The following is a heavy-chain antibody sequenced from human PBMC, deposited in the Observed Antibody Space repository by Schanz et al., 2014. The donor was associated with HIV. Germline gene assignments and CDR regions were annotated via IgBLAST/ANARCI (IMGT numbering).Heavy chain of an antibody. J-gene: IGHJ4*02. V-gene: IGHV3-23*01. D-gene: IGHD5-18*01. CDR1: GFRFSSHA. CDR2: ISISGETT. Sequence: VQLLESGGGLVQPGESLRLSCAVSGFRFSSHAMTWVRQAPGKGLEWAPGISISGETTYYADSVKGRFTISRDNAKNSLYLQMNRLRAEDTAVYYCAREGATGYITYWGQGTLVTVSS. CDR3: AREGATGYITY.